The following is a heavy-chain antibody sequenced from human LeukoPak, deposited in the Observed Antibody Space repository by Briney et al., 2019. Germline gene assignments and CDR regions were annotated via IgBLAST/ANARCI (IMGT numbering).Heavy chain of an antibody. CDR1: GYSFPSYW. CDR3: ARRQLWARGAFDI. CDR2: IYPGDSDT. D-gene: IGHD5-18*01. J-gene: IGHJ3*02. Sequence: GESLKISCKGSGYSFPSYWIGWVRQMPGKGLEWMGIIYPGDSDTRYSPSFQGQVTISADKSISTAYLQWSSLKASDTAMYYCARRQLWARGAFDIWGQGTMVTVSS. V-gene: IGHV5-51*01.